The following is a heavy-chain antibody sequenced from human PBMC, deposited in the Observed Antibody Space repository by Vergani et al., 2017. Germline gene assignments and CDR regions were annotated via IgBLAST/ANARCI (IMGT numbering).Heavy chain of an antibody. CDR1: GYTFTDYY. Sequence: EVQLLQSGAEVKKPGASVKISCKVFGYTFTDYYIHWVRQAPGRGPEWVGLVDPANDETKYAERFQVRVTIAADTSTDTAYLQLSSLTSEDTAVYYCARGLIVPSGAFDIWGQGTMVTVSS. V-gene: IGHV1-69-2*01. D-gene: IGHD2-2*01. J-gene: IGHJ3*02. CDR2: VDPANDET. CDR3: ARGLIVPSGAFDI.